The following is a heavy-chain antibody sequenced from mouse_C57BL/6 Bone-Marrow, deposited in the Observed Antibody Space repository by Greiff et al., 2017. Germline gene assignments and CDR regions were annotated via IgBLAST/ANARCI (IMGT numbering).Heavy chain of an antibody. J-gene: IGHJ4*01. CDR3: ARLRLGRRSMDY. CDR2: ISSGGCYT. D-gene: IGHD4-1*01. V-gene: IGHV5-6*01. CDR1: GFTFSSYG. Sequence: EVNVVESGGDLVKPGGSLKLSCAASGFTFSSYGMSWVRQTPDKRLAWVATISSGGCYTYYTDSVKGRFTLSRDNAKNTLYLQMISLKSEDTAMYYCARLRLGRRSMDYWGQGTSVTVSS.